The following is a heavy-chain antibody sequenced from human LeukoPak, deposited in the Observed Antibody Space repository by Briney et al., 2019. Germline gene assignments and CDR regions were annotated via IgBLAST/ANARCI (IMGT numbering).Heavy chain of an antibody. D-gene: IGHD3-3*01. CDR2: IYYSGST. V-gene: IGHV4-31*03. CDR3: ARGRGVDTNWFDP. J-gene: IGHJ5*02. Sequence: SQTLSLTCTVSGGSISSGGYYWSWIHQHPGKGLEGIGNIYYSGSTYYSPSLKSRVTISVDTSKNQFSLKLSSVTAADTAVYYCARGRGVDTNWFDPWGQGTLVTVSS. CDR1: GGSISSGGYY.